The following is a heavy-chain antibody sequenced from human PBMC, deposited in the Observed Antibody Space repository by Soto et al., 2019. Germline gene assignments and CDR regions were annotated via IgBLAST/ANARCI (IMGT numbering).Heavy chain of an antibody. V-gene: IGHV3-21*05. Sequence: GGSLRLSCAASGFTLSGYAMDWVRQAPGKGLEYVSCISSSSSYIYYADSVKGRFTISRDNAKNSLYLQMNSLRAEDTAVYYCARGVGYCSGGSCYSNGAFDIWGQGTMVTVSS. J-gene: IGHJ3*02. CDR2: ISSSSSYI. CDR1: GFTLSGYA. D-gene: IGHD2-15*01. CDR3: ARGVGYCSGGSCYSNGAFDI.